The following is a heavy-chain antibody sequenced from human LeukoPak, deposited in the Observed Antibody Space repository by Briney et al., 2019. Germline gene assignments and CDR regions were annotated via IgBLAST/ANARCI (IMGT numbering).Heavy chain of an antibody. CDR2: IKQDGSEK. J-gene: IGHJ3*02. Sequence: PGGSLRLSCAASGFTFSTYWMSWVRQAPGKGLEWVANIKQDGSEKDYVDSVKGRFTISRDNAKNSLYLQMNSLRVEDTAVYYCARDVTAAFDIWGQGTMVTVSS. V-gene: IGHV3-7*01. CDR3: ARDVTAAFDI. CDR1: GFTFSTYW. D-gene: IGHD2-21*02.